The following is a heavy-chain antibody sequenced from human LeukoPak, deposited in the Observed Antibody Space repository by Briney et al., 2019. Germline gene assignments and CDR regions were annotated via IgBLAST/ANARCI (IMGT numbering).Heavy chain of an antibody. Sequence: SETLSLTCAVYGGSFSGYYWSWIRQPPGKGLEWIGEINHSGSTNYNPSLKSRASISVDTSKNQFSLNLISVTAADTAVYYCARAMVRGLNALGYWGQGTLVTVSS. V-gene: IGHV4-34*01. CDR2: INHSGST. CDR3: ARAMVRGLNALGY. CDR1: GGSFSGYY. J-gene: IGHJ4*02. D-gene: IGHD3-10*01.